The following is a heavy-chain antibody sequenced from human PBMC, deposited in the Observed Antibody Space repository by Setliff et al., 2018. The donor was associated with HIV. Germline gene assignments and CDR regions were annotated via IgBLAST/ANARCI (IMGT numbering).Heavy chain of an antibody. CDR2: IKANTDGGTT. CDR3: TTAPFTIILVEISEGAFDI. Sequence: SLRLSRAGSGFTFNDAWISWVRQAPGKGLDWVGRIKANTDGGTTDYAAPVRGRFTISRDDSKNTVYLQMDSLKTEDTAMYYCTTAPFTIILVEISEGAFDIWGQGTVVTVSS. V-gene: IGHV3-15*01. D-gene: IGHD3-22*01. J-gene: IGHJ3*02. CDR1: GFTFNDAW.